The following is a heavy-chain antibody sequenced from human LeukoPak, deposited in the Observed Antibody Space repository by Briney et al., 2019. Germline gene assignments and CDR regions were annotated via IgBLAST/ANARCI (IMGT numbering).Heavy chain of an antibody. J-gene: IGHJ4*02. D-gene: IGHD5-18*01. CDR1: GFTFDDYG. V-gene: IGHV3-20*04. CDR2: INWNGGST. Sequence: GGSLRLSCAASGFTFDDYGMSWVRQAPGKGLEWVAGINWNGGSTGYADSVKGRFTISRDNAKNSLYLQMNSLRAEDTALYYCARDSDKLYYFDYWGQGTLVTVSS. CDR3: ARDSDKLYYFDY.